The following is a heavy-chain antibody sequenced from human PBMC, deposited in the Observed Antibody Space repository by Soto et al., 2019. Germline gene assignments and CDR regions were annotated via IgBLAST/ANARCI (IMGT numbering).Heavy chain of an antibody. J-gene: IGHJ6*02. CDR2: IYYSGST. Sequence: SETLSHTCTVSGDSISSYYWSWIRQPPGKGLEWIGYIYYSGSTNYNPSLKSRVTISVDTSKNQFSLKLSSVTAADTAVYYCARAGFVGWNDDYYYYGMDVWGQGTTVTVSS. D-gene: IGHD1-1*01. V-gene: IGHV4-59*01. CDR3: ARAGFVGWNDDYYYYGMDV. CDR1: GDSISSYY.